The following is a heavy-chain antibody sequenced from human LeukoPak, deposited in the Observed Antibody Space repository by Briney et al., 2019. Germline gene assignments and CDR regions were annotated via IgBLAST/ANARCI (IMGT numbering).Heavy chain of an antibody. J-gene: IGHJ4*02. CDR3: ARGPPPGYYFDY. V-gene: IGHV1-69*13. CDR2: IIPIFGTA. Sequence: ASVKVSCKASGYTFTSSGISWVRQAPGQGLEWMGGIIPIFGTANYAQKFQGRVTITADESTSTAYMELSSLRSEDTAVYYCARGPPPGYYFDYWGQGTLVTVSS. CDR1: GYTFTSSG.